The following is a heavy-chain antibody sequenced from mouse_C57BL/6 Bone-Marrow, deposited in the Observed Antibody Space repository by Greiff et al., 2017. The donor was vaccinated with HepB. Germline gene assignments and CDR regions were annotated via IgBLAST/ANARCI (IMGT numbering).Heavy chain of an antibody. V-gene: IGHV5-6*01. D-gene: IGHD2-5*01. CDR1: GFTFSSYG. Sequence: DVQLVESGGDLVKPGGSLKLSCAASGFTFSSYGMSWVRQTPDKRLEWVATISSGGSYTYYPDSVKGRFTISRDNAKNTLYLQMSSLKSEDTAMYYCARCYYSSRSFAYWGQGTLVTVSA. J-gene: IGHJ3*01. CDR3: ARCYYSSRSFAY. CDR2: ISSGGSYT.